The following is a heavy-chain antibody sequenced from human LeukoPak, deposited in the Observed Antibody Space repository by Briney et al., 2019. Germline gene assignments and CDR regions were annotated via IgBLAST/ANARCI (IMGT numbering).Heavy chain of an antibody. CDR3: ARSSRGHWFDP. V-gene: IGHV4-31*03. CDR1: GGSISSGGYY. D-gene: IGHD3-10*01. Sequence: ASETLSLTCTVSGGSISSGGYYWSWIRQHPGTGLEWIGYIYYSGSTYFNPSLKSRVTISVDTSKNQFSLKLSSVTAADTAVYYCARSSRGHWFDPWGQGTLVTVSS. J-gene: IGHJ5*02. CDR2: IYYSGST.